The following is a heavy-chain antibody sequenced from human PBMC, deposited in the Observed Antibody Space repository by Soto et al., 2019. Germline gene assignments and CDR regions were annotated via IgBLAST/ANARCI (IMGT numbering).Heavy chain of an antibody. CDR1: GGSISSYY. CDR2: IYYRGST. CDR3: ARFNWYFDL. J-gene: IGHJ2*01. Sequence: QVQLQESGPGLVKPSETLSLTCTVSGGSISSYYWSWIRQPPGKGLEWIGYIYYRGSTNDTPSLKSRVTISVDTSKNRCSLKLSSVTAADTAMYYCARFNWYFDLWGRGTLVTVSS. V-gene: IGHV4-59*01.